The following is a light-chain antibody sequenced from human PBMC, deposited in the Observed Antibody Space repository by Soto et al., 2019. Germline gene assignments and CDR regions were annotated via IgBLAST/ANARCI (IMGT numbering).Light chain of an antibody. CDR1: SGHRTYI. CDR3: ETWDSTTWV. CDR2: VESSGSY. Sequence: QSVLTQSSSASASLGSSVKLTCTLSSGHRTYIIAWHQQQPGKAPRYLMKVESSGSYNKGSGVPDRFSGSSSGADRYLTISNLQSEDEADYYCETWDSTTWVFGGGTQLTVL. J-gene: IGLJ3*02. V-gene: IGLV4-60*03.